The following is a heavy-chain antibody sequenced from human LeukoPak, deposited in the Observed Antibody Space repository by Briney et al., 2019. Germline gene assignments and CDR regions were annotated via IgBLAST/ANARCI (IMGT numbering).Heavy chain of an antibody. J-gene: IGHJ4*02. Sequence: PGGSLRLSCAASGFTFSNYGMHWVRQAPGKGLEWVAMISYEGSSEYYADSVKGRFTISRDTSKNTLYLEMNSLRVEDTAVYHCARDLASRVAAAGTGDWGQGTLVTVSS. CDR3: ARDLASRVAAAGTGD. D-gene: IGHD6-13*01. CDR1: GFTFSNYG. CDR2: ISYEGSSE. V-gene: IGHV3-30*03.